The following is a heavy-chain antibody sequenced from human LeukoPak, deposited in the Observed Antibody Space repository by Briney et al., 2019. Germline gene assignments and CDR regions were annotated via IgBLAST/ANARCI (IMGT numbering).Heavy chain of an antibody. Sequence: PSQTLFLTCTVSGDSISSGNYYWSWIRQPAGKGLEWIGRIYTSGSTNYNPSLKSRVTISVDTSKNQFSLKLSSVTAADTAVYYCARAPYCSSTSCYGHFDYWGQGTLVTVSS. CDR3: ARAPYCSSTSCYGHFDY. D-gene: IGHD2-2*01. J-gene: IGHJ4*02. V-gene: IGHV4-61*02. CDR1: GDSISSGNYY. CDR2: IYTSGST.